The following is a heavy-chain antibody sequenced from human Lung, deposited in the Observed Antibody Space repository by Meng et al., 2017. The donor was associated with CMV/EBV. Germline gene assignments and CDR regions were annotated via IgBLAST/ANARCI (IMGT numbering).Heavy chain of an antibody. D-gene: IGHD2-15*01. Sequence: GGSXRLSCEASGFAFNSYGMHWVRQAPGKGLAWVAFIQYDGSNKYYADSVKGRFTISRDNSKNTLYVQMNSLRAEDTAVYYCAKDREQWWWGYYGMDIWGQGTTVTVSS. CDR3: AKDREQWWWGYYGMDI. CDR1: GFAFNSYG. V-gene: IGHV3-30*02. J-gene: IGHJ6*02. CDR2: IQYDGSNK.